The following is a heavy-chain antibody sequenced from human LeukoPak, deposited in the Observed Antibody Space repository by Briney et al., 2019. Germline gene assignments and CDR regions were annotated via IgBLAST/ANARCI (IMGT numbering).Heavy chain of an antibody. J-gene: IGHJ4*02. CDR3: ARGYCSGGSCYPFDY. CDR1: GGSISSYY. CDR2: LYTSGST. D-gene: IGHD2-15*01. V-gene: IGHV4-4*07. Sequence: PSETLSLTCTVSGGSISSYYWSWIRQPAGKGLEWIGRLYTSGSTNYNPSLKSRVTISVDKSKNQFSLKLSSVTAADTAVYYCARGYCSGGSCYPFDYWGQGTLVTVSS.